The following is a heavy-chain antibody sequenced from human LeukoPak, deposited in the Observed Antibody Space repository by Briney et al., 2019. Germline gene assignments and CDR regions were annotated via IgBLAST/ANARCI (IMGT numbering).Heavy chain of an antibody. Sequence: GGSLRLSCAASGFTFSSYSMNWVRQAPGKGLEWISYISSSGSTINYADSVKGRFTISRDSAKNSLYLQMNSLRDEDTAVYYCARADYGDSKNFDYWGQGTLVTVYS. J-gene: IGHJ4*02. CDR2: ISSSGSTI. V-gene: IGHV3-48*02. CDR3: ARADYGDSKNFDY. D-gene: IGHD4-17*01. CDR1: GFTFSSYS.